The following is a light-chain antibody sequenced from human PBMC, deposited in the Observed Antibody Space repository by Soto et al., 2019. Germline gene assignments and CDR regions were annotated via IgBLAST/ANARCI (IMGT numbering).Light chain of an antibody. V-gene: IGKV3-15*01. CDR1: QSISSN. CDR2: GAS. Sequence: EIVMTQSPATLSVSPGERATLSCRASQSISSNLAWYQQKPGQAPRLLIYGASTRATEIPDRFSGSGSGTEFTLTISSLQSGDFAIYYCQQYSSWPPYTFGQGTKLEIK. J-gene: IGKJ2*01. CDR3: QQYSSWPPYT.